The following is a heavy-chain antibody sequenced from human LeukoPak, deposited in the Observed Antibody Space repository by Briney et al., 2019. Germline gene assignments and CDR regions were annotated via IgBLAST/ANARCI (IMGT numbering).Heavy chain of an antibody. Sequence: PSETLSLTCTVSGGSISSYYWSWIRQPPGKGLEWIGYIYYSGSTNYNPSLKSRVTISVDTSKNQFSLKVSSVTAADTAVYYCARRVAWIALDYWGQGSLVTVSS. J-gene: IGHJ4*02. CDR2: IYYSGST. CDR1: GGSISSYY. V-gene: IGHV4-59*12. CDR3: ARRVAWIALDY. D-gene: IGHD5-12*01.